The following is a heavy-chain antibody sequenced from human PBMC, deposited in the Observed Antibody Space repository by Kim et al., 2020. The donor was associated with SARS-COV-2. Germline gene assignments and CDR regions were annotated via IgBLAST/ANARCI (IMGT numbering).Heavy chain of an antibody. V-gene: IGHV4-59*01. D-gene: IGHD6-13*01. Sequence: YNPSLKSRVTISVDTSKNQFSLKLGSVTAADTAVYYCAQGNSGSWCDFDYWGQGTLVTVSS. CDR3: AQGNSGSWCDFDY. J-gene: IGHJ4*02.